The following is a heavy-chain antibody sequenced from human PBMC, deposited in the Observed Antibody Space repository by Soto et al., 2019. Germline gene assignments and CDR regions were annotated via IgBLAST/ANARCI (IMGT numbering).Heavy chain of an antibody. CDR3: ARCHYCRCDCTLNPEYYCEMDV. J-gene: IGHJ6*02. D-gene: IGHD2-21*02. CDR2: ICPGYSNI. V-gene: IGHV5-51*01. Sequence: GESLKISCKGSGYIFTDHCIVWVRQMAGKGLEWVGIICPGYSNIIYSPSVQGQVTISADMSISTAYLQWSSLKASDTAIYYCARCHYCRCDCTLNPEYYCEMDVLGQVNTLTVSS. CDR1: GYIFTDHC.